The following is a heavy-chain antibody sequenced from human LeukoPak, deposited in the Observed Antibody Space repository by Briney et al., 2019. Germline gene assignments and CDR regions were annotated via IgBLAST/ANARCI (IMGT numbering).Heavy chain of an antibody. Sequence: GGSLRLSCAASGFTFSSYEMNWVRQAPGKGLEWVSYISSSGSPMYYADSVEGRFTISRDNAKNSLYLQMNGLRAEDTAVYYCARNFLPHYDSSGYNNWFDPRGQGTLVTVSS. CDR2: ISSSGSPM. CDR1: GFTFSSYE. V-gene: IGHV3-48*03. CDR3: ARNFLPHYDSSGYNNWFDP. D-gene: IGHD3-22*01. J-gene: IGHJ5*02.